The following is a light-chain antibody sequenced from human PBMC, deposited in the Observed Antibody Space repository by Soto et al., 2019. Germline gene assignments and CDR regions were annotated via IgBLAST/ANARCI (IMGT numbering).Light chain of an antibody. CDR3: QQFHSWPVT. Sequence: EIVMTQSPATLSVSPGERVTLSCRASQSVMNNLAWYQHKPGQAPRLLIAYASTGATFNPARLTVSVYGKDFTLTINSLRSEGSTFYYCQQFHSWPVTFGGGAKVEIK. CDR2: YAS. CDR1: QSVMNN. V-gene: IGKV3-15*01. J-gene: IGKJ4*01.